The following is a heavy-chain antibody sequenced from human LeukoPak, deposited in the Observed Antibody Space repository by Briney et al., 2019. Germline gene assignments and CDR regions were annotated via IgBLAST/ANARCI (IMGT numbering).Heavy chain of an antibody. Sequence: GGSLRLSCAASGFTFSSYAMSWARQAQGKGLEWVSVISGSGGSTYYADSVKGRFTISRDNSKNTLYLQMNSLRAEDTAVYYCANSQRSSWNYYFDYWGQGTLVTVSS. D-gene: IGHD6-13*01. CDR3: ANSQRSSWNYYFDY. J-gene: IGHJ4*02. CDR1: GFTFSSYA. CDR2: ISGSGGST. V-gene: IGHV3-23*01.